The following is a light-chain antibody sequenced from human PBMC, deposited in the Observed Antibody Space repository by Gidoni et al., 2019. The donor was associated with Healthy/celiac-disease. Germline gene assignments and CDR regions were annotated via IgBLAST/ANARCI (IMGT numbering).Light chain of an antibody. Sequence: DIVLTQSPGTLSLSPGESASLSCRDSQSVSSSYLAWYQQKPGQAPRLLIYGASSRATGIPDRFRGSGSGTDFTLTISRLEPEDFAVYYCQQYGSSPYTFGQGTKLEIK. CDR1: QSVSSSY. CDR3: QQYGSSPYT. J-gene: IGKJ2*01. CDR2: GAS. V-gene: IGKV3-20*01.